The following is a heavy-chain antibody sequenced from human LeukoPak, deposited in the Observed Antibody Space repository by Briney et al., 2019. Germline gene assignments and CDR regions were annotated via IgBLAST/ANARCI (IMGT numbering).Heavy chain of an antibody. CDR1: GGSISSGGYY. J-gene: IGHJ5*02. CDR2: IYYSGST. Sequence: PSQTLSFTCTVSGGSISSGGYYWSWIRQHPGKGLEWIGYIYYSGSTYYNPSLKSRVTISVDTSKNQFSLKLSSVTAADTAVYYCARAPYYGSPRFDPWGQGTLVTVSS. V-gene: IGHV4-31*03. D-gene: IGHD3-10*01. CDR3: ARAPYYGSPRFDP.